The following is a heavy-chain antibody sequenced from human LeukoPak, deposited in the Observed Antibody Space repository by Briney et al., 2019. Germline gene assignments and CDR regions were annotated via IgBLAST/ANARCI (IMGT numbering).Heavy chain of an antibody. Sequence: SVKVSCKASEGTFSSYTIYWVRQAPGQGLEWVGRIIPIFGTTNYAQKFQGRVTITTDESTSTAYMELTGLRSGDTAVYYCARVPYSSSSRSDYWGQGTLVTVSS. J-gene: IGHJ4*02. CDR3: ARVPYSSSSRSDY. CDR2: IIPIFGTT. CDR1: EGTFSSYT. D-gene: IGHD6-6*01. V-gene: IGHV1-69*05.